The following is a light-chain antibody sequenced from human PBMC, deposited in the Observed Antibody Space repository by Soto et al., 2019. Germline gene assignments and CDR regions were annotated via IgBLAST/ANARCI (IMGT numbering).Light chain of an antibody. CDR2: EVS. Sequence: QSALTQPPSASGSPGQSVTISCTGTSSDVSDYNYVSWYQQHPGKAPKLVIYEVSKRPSGVPDRFSGSKSGNTASLTVSGLQAEDEADYYCSSYAGSNNYVFGTGTKLNVL. V-gene: IGLV2-8*01. J-gene: IGLJ1*01. CDR1: SSDVSDYNY. CDR3: SSYAGSNNYV.